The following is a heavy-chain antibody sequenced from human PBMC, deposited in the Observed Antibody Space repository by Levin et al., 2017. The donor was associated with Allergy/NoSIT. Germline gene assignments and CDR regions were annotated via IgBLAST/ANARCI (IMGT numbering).Heavy chain of an antibody. D-gene: IGHD5-18*01. CDR2: ISWSSHSL. Sequence: GGSLRLSCEASGFIFEDYAMHWVRQVPGKGLEWVAGISWSSHSLGYADSVKGRFTISRDNAKNSLYLQMYSLRFEDTALYYCTKDIVRGYSLGCTFDEYGLDVWGHGTAVTV. J-gene: IGHJ6*02. CDR3: TKDIVRGYSLGCTFDEYGLDV. CDR1: GFIFEDYA. V-gene: IGHV3-9*01.